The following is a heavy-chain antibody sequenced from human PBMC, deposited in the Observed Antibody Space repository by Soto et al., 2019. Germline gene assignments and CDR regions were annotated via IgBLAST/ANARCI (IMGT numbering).Heavy chain of an antibody. J-gene: IGHJ4*02. D-gene: IGHD1-26*01. V-gene: IGHV4-4*07. CDR2: IYTSGST. CDR3: ARTVGAAYYFDF. CDR1: GDSMTKYY. Sequence: QVQLQESGPGLVKPSETLSLTCTVSGDSMTKYYWSWIRQPAGKGLVWIGRIYTSGSTNYNPSLKSRVTMSIDTSNNHFSLKLKSVTAADTAVYYCARTVGAAYYFDFGGQGALVTVSS.